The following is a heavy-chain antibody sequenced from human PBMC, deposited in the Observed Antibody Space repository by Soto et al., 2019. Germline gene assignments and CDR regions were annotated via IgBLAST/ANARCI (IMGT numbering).Heavy chain of an antibody. D-gene: IGHD6-13*01. CDR1: GYTFTSYA. CDR3: ARVAASDNNDY. V-gene: IGHV1-3*01. Sequence: QVQLVQSGAEVKKPGASVKVSCKASGYTFTSYAMHWVHQAPGQRLEWMGWINAGNGNTKYSQKFQGRVTITRDTSASTAYMEVSSLRSEDTAVYYCARVAASDNNDYGGQGTLVTVSS. J-gene: IGHJ4*02. CDR2: INAGNGNT.